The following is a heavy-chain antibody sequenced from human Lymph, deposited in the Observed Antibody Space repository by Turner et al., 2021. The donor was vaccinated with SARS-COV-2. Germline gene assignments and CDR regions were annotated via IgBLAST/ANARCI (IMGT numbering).Heavy chain of an antibody. CDR1: GFTFYSYA. Sequence: EVHLLESGGGLGQPGGSLRLSCAASGFTFYSYAMSWVRQAPVKGLEWVSTISGSGGSTYDADSVKGRFTISRDNSKNTLYLQMNSLRAEDTAVYYCAKDPNWYVLSAVDYWGQGTLVTVSS. D-gene: IGHD1-1*01. V-gene: IGHV3-23*01. CDR3: AKDPNWYVLSAVDY. J-gene: IGHJ4*02. CDR2: ISGSGGST.